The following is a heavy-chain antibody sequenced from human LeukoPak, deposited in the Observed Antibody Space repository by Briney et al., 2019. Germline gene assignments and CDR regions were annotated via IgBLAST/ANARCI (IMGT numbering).Heavy chain of an antibody. J-gene: IGHJ6*02. CDR2: MSWTSGSI. Sequence: GGSLRLSCGVSEFTFDDYVIHWVRQGPGKGLEWVAAMSWTSGSIAYADSVKGRFNIFRDNAQSSLYLQMNSLRAEDTASYYCARSSGSYDGYYGVEVWGQGTTVIVSS. D-gene: IGHD6-19*01. CDR3: ARSSGSYDGYYGVEV. V-gene: IGHV3-9*01. CDR1: EFTFDDYV.